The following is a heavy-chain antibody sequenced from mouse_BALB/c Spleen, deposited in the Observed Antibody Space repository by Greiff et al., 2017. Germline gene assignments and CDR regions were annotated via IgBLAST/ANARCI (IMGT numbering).Heavy chain of an antibody. CDR2: ISDGGSYT. CDR3: ARDRDDYDGWFAY. CDR1: GFTFSDYY. V-gene: IGHV5-4*02. D-gene: IGHD2-4*01. J-gene: IGHJ3*01. Sequence: DVLLVESGGGLVKPGGSLKLSCAASGFTFSDYYMYWVRQTPEKRLEWVATISDGGSYTYYPDSVKGRFTISRDNAKNNLYLQMSSLKSEDTAMYYCARDRDDYDGWFAYWGQGTLVTVSA.